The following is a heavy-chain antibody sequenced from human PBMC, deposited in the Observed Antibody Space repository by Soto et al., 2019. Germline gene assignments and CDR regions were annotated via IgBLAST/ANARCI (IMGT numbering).Heavy chain of an antibody. CDR1: GFIFSNYA. V-gene: IGHV3-23*01. CDR2: ISGSGGST. D-gene: IGHD3-22*01. Sequence: EVPLLESGGGLVQSGGSLRLSCAASGFIFSNYAMTWVRQAPGKGLEWMSTISGSGGSTYYADSVKGRFTISRDNSKNTVYLQMNSLRAEDTAVYYCAKDSRAMIRGVFDIWGQGTMVTVSS. J-gene: IGHJ3*02. CDR3: AKDSRAMIRGVFDI.